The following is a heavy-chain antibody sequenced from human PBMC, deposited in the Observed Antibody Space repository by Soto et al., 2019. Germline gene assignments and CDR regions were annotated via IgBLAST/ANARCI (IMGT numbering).Heavy chain of an antibody. CDR3: ARGFLRYPVGDYYYYGMDV. V-gene: IGHV3-30-3*01. D-gene: IGHD1-26*01. J-gene: IGHJ6*02. CDR1: GFTFSSYA. CDR2: ISYDGSNK. Sequence: PGGSLRLSCAASGFTFSSYAMHWVRQAPGKGLEWVAVISYDGSNKYYADSVKGRFTISRDNSKNTLYLQMNSLRAEDTAVYYCARGFLRYPVGDYYYYGMDVWGQGTTVTAP.